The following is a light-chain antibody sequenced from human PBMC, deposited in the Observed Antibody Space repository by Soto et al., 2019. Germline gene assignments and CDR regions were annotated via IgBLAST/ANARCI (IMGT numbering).Light chain of an antibody. CDR2: AAS. V-gene: IGKV1-9*01. J-gene: IGKJ5*01. CDR1: QGISSY. CDR3: QQLNSYPIT. Sequence: DIQFTQSPSFLSASVGDRATITCRASQGISSYLAWYQQKPGQAPKILIYAASTLQSGVPSRFRGSGSGTEFTLTISRLQPEDFETYYCQQLNSYPITFGQGTRLEIK.